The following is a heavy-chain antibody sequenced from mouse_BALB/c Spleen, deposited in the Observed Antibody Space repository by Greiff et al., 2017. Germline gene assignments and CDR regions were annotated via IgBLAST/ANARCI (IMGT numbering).Heavy chain of an antibody. D-gene: IGHD2-3*01. V-gene: IGHV1-7*01. J-gene: IGHJ2*01. CDR1: GYTFTSYW. CDR3: ARWGAHPDGDY. Sequence: VQLQQSGAELAKPGASVKMSCKASGYTFTSYWMHWVKQRPGQGLEWIGYIYPSTGYTEYNQKFKDKATLTADKSSSTAYMQLSSLTSEDSAVYYCARWGAHPDGDYWGQGTTLTVSS. CDR2: IYPSTGYT.